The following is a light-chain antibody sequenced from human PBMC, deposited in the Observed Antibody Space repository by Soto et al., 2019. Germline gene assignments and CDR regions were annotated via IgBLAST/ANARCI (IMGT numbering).Light chain of an antibody. J-gene: IGKJ1*01. V-gene: IGKV3-20*01. Sequence: EIVLTQSPGTLSVSPGERATLSCRASQTISSNYLAWYQQKPGQAPSILIYGTSSRATGIPDRFSGSGSGTDFTLTISRLEHEDSAIYYCQQDVSWRFGQGTKVEIK. CDR2: GTS. CDR3: QQDVSWR. CDR1: QTISSNY.